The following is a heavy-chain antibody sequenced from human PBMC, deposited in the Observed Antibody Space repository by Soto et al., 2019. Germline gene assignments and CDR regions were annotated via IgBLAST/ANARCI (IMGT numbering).Heavy chain of an antibody. Sequence: SETLSLTCAVAGGCFNGCFCSWIRQSPGKGLAWIGEINDSGSAKYTPSLNSRVTISLDTSKNQFSLTLRSVTAADTAVYCCARARVAYFFDYWGQGTLVAVSS. CDR2: INDSGSA. D-gene: IGHD3-3*01. CDR3: ARARVAYFFDY. V-gene: IGHV4-34*01. CDR1: GGCFNGCF. J-gene: IGHJ4*01.